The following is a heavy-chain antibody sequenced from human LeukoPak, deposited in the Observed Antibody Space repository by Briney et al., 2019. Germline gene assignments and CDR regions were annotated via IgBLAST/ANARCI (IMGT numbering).Heavy chain of an antibody. CDR2: LAGDGINI. CDR3: AKAAVYSNRWTPFDD. D-gene: IGHD2/OR15-2a*01. CDR1: GFPFSIYG. Sequence: GGSLRLSCAASGFPFSIYGMHWVRQAPGKGLEWVALLAGDGINIFYADSVRGRFTISRDNSKNTLYLQMNSLSPEDTAVYYCAKAAVYSNRWTPFDDWGQGTLVTVSS. V-gene: IGHV3-30*18. J-gene: IGHJ4*02.